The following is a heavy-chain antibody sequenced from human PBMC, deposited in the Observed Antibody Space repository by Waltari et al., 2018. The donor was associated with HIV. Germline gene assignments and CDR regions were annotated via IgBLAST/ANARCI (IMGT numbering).Heavy chain of an antibody. J-gene: IGHJ5*01. V-gene: IGHV3-7*03. CDR2: IKPDGSEK. CDR1: GFRFRNYW. Sequence: DVQLVESGGNWVRPGGSLRLSCAASGFRFRNYWLAWVRQAPGKGLEGVANIKPDGSEKNYVDSVRGRFTISRDNSENALYLLMDSLRVEDTAMYYCGSLCNCDATGYRAVESWGHGTLLTVSS. CDR3: GSLCNCDATGYRAVES. D-gene: IGHD3-9*01.